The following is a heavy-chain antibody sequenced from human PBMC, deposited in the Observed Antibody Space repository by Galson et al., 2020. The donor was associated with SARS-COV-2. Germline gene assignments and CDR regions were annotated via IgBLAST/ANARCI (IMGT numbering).Heavy chain of an antibody. CDR2: IYYSGST. Sequence: SETLSLTCTVSGGSISSGGYYWSWIRQHPGKGLEWIGYIYYSGSTYYNPSLKSRVTISVDTSKNQFSLKLSSVTAADTAVYYCARETYCGGDCYSKYDAFDIWGQGTMVTVSS. CDR3: ARETYCGGDCYSKYDAFDI. D-gene: IGHD2-21*02. CDR1: GGSISSGGYY. V-gene: IGHV4-31*03. J-gene: IGHJ3*02.